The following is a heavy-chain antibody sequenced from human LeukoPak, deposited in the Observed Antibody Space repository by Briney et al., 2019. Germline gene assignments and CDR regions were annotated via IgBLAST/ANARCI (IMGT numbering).Heavy chain of an antibody. J-gene: IGHJ3*01. Sequence: PSETLSLTCTVSGYSISSGYYWGWIRQPPGKGLEWIGSIYHSGSTYYNPSLKSRVTISVDTSKNQFSLKLSSVTAADTAVYYCARGFYIVGNAGVFDLWSQGTMVTVSS. D-gene: IGHD2-21*01. CDR3: ARGFYIVGNAGVFDL. CDR1: GYSISSGYY. V-gene: IGHV4-38-2*02. CDR2: IYHSGST.